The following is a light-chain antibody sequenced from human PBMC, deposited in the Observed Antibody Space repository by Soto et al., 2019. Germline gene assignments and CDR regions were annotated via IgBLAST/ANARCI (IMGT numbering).Light chain of an antibody. Sequence: EIVMTQSPATLSVSPGERATLSCRASQSVSNKLAWYQQKPGQAPRLLIFGASGRATGIPDRFSGSGSGTDFTLTISRLEPEDFAVYYCQQYGSLSWTFGQGTKVDNK. CDR2: GAS. CDR3: QQYGSLSWT. V-gene: IGKV3-20*01. J-gene: IGKJ1*01. CDR1: QSVSNK.